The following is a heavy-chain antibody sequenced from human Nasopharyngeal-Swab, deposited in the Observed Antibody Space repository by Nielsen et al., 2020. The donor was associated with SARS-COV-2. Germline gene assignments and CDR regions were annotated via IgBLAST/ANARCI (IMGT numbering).Heavy chain of an antibody. Sequence: WICQPPGKGLEWIGEINHSGSTNYNPSLKSRVPISVDTSKNQFSLKLSSVTAADTAVYYCARDPGSGSFYFDYWGQGTLVTVSS. D-gene: IGHD3-22*01. CDR2: INHSGST. CDR3: ARDPGSGSFYFDY. J-gene: IGHJ4*02. V-gene: IGHV4-34*01.